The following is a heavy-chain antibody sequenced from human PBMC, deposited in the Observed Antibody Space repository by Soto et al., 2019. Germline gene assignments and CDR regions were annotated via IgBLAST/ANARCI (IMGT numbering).Heavy chain of an antibody. CDR2: IIPIFGTA. CDR1: GGTFSSYA. CDR3: ARNGGDGPYSSSWYNYYYGMDV. Sequence: GASVKVSCKASGGTFSSYAISWVRQAPGQGLEWMGGIIPIFGTANYAQKFQGRVTITADESTSTAYMELSSLRSEDTAVYYCARNGGDGPYSSSWYNYYYGMDVWGQGTTVTVS. D-gene: IGHD6-13*01. J-gene: IGHJ6*02. V-gene: IGHV1-69*13.